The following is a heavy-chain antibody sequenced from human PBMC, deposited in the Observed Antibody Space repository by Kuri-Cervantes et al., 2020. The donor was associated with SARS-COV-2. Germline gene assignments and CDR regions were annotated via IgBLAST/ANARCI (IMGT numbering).Heavy chain of an antibody. CDR2: ISHDGKNK. CDR1: GFTFSSYA. Sequence: GGSLRLSCAASGFTFSSYAMHWVRQAPGKGLERVAVISHDGKNKKCLASGTGRFTISRDNSQNTLYLHMKSLRSEDTAMYYCAKDGVYGGNWGLDYWGQGTLVTVSS. CDR3: AKDGVYGGNWGLDY. V-gene: IGHV3-30*04. J-gene: IGHJ4*02. D-gene: IGHD4-23*01.